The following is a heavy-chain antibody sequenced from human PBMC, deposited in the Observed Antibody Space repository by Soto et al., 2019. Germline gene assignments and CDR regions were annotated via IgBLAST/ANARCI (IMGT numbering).Heavy chain of an antibody. Sequence: PGGPLRPSCAASGFTFSSHWMHSFRQAPGKGLVWVTRMNSNENSTSNPDNVKGRSTISRDNAKNTLYLQMNSLRAEDTAVYYCARAGFPYGMDVWGQGT. CDR2: MNSNENST. J-gene: IGHJ6*02. CDR3: ARAGFPYGMDV. V-gene: IGHV3-74*01. CDR1: GFTFSSHW. D-gene: IGHD3-3*01.